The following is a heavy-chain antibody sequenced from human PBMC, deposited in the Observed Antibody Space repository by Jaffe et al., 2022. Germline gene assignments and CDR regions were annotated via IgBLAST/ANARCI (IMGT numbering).Heavy chain of an antibody. D-gene: IGHD6-13*01. V-gene: IGHV4-59*01. CDR2: IYYSGST. Sequence: QVQLQESGPGLVKPSETLSLTCTVSGGSISSYYWSWIRQPPGKGLEWIGYIYYSGSTNYNPSLKSRVTISVDTSKNQFSLKLSSVTAADTAVYYCASEGIAAAGTRGYFDYWGQGTLVTVSS. CDR1: GGSISSYY. J-gene: IGHJ4*02. CDR3: ASEGIAAAGTRGYFDY.